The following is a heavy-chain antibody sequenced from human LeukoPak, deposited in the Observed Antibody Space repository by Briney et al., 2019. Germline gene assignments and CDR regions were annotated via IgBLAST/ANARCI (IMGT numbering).Heavy chain of an antibody. CDR2: FDREDGET. CDR3: ATRKIAARRAFDI. CDR1: GYTLTELS. D-gene: IGHD6-6*01. Sequence: GSVKVSCKVSGYTLTELSMHWVRQAPGKGLEWMGGFDREDGETIYAQKFQGRVTMTEDTSTDTAYMELSSLRSEDTAVYYCATRKIAARRAFDIWGQGTMVTVSS. J-gene: IGHJ3*02. V-gene: IGHV1-24*01.